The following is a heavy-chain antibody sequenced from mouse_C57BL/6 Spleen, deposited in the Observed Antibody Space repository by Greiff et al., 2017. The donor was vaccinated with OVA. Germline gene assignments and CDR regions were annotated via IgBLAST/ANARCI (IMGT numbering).Heavy chain of an antibody. CDR3: ARTGTRAWFAY. D-gene: IGHD4-1*01. CDR2: IDPSDSYT. Sequence: VQLQQPGAELVMPGASVKLSCKASGYTFTSYWMHWVKQRPGQGLEWIGEIDPSDSYTNYHQKFKGKSTLTVDKSSSTAYMQLSSLTSEDSAVYYCARTGTRAWFAYWGQGTLVTVSA. CDR1: GYTFTSYW. J-gene: IGHJ3*01. V-gene: IGHV1-69*01.